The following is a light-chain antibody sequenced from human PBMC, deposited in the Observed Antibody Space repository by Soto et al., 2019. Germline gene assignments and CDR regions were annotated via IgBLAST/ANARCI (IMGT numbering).Light chain of an antibody. CDR2: DAS. CDR3: QQYGTSPRT. Sequence: IVMTQSPATLSVSPWERATLSCRASQTVSSNLAWYQQKPGQAPRLLIYDASTRATGIPVRFRGSGSGTDFTLTISRLQPEDFAVYYCQQYGTSPRTFGQGTKVDIK. CDR1: QTVSSN. V-gene: IGKV3-15*01. J-gene: IGKJ1*01.